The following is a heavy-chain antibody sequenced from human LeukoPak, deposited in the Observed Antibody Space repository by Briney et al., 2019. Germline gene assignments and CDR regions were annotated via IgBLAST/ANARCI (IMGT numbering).Heavy chain of an antibody. Sequence: SETLSLTCTVSGGSISSSSYYWGWIRQPPGKGLEWIGYIYYSGSTNYNPSLKSRVTISVDTSKNQFSLKLSSVTAADTAVYYCARAGYYYDSSGLFDYWGQGTLVTVSS. V-gene: IGHV4-61*05. CDR3: ARAGYYYDSSGLFDY. J-gene: IGHJ4*02. CDR2: IYYSGST. D-gene: IGHD3-22*01. CDR1: GGSISSSSYY.